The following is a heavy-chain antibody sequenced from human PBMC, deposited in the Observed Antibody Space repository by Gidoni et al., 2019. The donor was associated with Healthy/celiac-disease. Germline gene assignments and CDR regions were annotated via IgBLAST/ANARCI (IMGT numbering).Heavy chain of an antibody. V-gene: IGHV3-11*06. D-gene: IGHD6-6*01. CDR3: ARSYSSSYYYYYYGMDV. CDR1: GFPFSNYY. J-gene: IGHJ6*02. Sequence: HVQLVESVCGLVKPGGSLRLSCAASGFPFSNYYMSLIRQAPGKGLEWVSYISSSSSYTNDAESVKGRFTISRDNAKNSLYLQMNSLRAEDTAVYYCARSYSSSYYYYYYGMDVWGQGTTVTVAS. CDR2: ISSSSSYT.